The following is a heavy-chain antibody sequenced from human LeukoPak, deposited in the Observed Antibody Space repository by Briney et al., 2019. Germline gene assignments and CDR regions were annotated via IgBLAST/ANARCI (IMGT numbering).Heavy chain of an antibody. Sequence: GGSLRLSCAASGFTFSSYSMNWVRQAPGKGLEWVSSISSSSNYIFYADSVKGRFTISRDNAKNSLYLQMNSLRAEDTAVYYCARDPYYYDSSGYYGEGFDYWGQGTLVTVSS. CDR1: GFTFSSYS. V-gene: IGHV3-21*01. D-gene: IGHD3-22*01. J-gene: IGHJ4*02. CDR2: ISSSSNYI. CDR3: ARDPYYYDSSGYYGEGFDY.